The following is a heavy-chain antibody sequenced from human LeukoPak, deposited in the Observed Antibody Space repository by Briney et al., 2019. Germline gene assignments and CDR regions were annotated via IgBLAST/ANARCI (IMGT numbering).Heavy chain of an antibody. V-gene: IGHV3-30-3*01. J-gene: IGHJ4*02. D-gene: IGHD6-13*01. CDR3: ARGTFSSSWHSDH. CDR1: GFTFSSYA. CDR2: ISYDGSNK. Sequence: QPGRSLRLSCAASGFTFSSYAMHWVRQAPGKGLEWVAVISYDGSNKYYADSVKGRFTISRDNSKNTLCLQMISLRAEDTAVYYCARGTFSSSWHSDHWGQGTLVTVSS.